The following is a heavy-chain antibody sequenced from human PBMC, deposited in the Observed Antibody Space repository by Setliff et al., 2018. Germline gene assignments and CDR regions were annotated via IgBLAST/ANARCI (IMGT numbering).Heavy chain of an antibody. CDR3: VRGPYQSPGSY. Sequence: SVKVSCKALGATFNNYALNWVRQAPGQGLEWMGGIMPVLRIANYAHNFQGSATITADKSTGTAYLEMTGLRSDDTAVYFCVRGPYQSPGSYWGQGTLVTVSS. J-gene: IGHJ4*02. CDR1: GATFNNYA. CDR2: IMPVLRIA. D-gene: IGHD2-2*01. V-gene: IGHV1-69*10.